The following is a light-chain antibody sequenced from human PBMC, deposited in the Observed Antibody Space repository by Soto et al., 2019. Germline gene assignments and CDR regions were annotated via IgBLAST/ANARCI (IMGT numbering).Light chain of an antibody. CDR2: AAS. CDR1: QSIGSD. V-gene: IGKV1-9*01. Sequence: IQLTQSASFVSASVGGRCTISCRASQSIGSDLAWYQQKPGKAPKPLIYAASTLQSGVPSRLSGSGSGTEFTLTISSLQPEDFATYYCQQLNSYPITFGHGTRLEIK. J-gene: IGKJ5*01. CDR3: QQLNSYPIT.